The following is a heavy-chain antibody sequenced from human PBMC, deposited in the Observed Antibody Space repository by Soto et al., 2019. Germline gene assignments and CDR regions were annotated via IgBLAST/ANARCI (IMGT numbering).Heavy chain of an antibody. Sequence: QVQLVQSGAEAKKPGSSVKVSCKASGGTFSSYTISWVRQAPGQGREWMGRIIPILGIANYAQKFQGRVTIPADNPTSTAHMEPGSLRSEEPAVYCGARPRGGDYGFDSWGRGTLVTVSS. D-gene: IGHD4-17*01. CDR1: GGTFSSYT. J-gene: IGHJ4*02. V-gene: IGHV1-69*02. CDR2: IIPILGIA. CDR3: ARPRGGDYGFDS.